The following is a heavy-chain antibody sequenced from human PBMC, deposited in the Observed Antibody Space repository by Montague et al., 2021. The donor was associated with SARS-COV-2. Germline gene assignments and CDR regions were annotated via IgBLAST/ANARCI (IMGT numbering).Heavy chain of an antibody. D-gene: IGHD5-24*01. CDR3: ARDHMTTMFMVYYYGMDV. CDR2: IYTSGST. Sequence: SETLSLTCTVSGDSISSYYWSWIRQPAGMGLEWIGRIYTSGSTXXXPSXXXRVTMSVDTSKNQFSLKLSSVTAAATAVYYCARDHMTTMFMVYYYGMDVWGQGTTVTVSS. J-gene: IGHJ6*02. V-gene: IGHV4-4*07. CDR1: GDSISSYY.